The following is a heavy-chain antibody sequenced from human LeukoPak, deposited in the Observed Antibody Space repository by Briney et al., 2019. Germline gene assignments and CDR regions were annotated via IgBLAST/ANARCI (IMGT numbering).Heavy chain of an antibody. CDR3: ARTPNYGSGSLFFWFDS. Sequence: ASVKVSCKASGYTFTSYGISWVRQAPGQGLEWMGWISAYNGDTYYPQKVQGRVTMTTDTSTTTGYMELRSLRSDDTAVYYCARTPNYGSGSLFFWFDSWGQGTLVTVSS. CDR2: ISAYNGDT. D-gene: IGHD3-10*01. J-gene: IGHJ5*01. CDR1: GYTFTSYG. V-gene: IGHV1-18*01.